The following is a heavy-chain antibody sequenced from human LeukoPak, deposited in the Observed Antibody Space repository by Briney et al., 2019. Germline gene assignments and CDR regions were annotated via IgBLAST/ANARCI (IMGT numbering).Heavy chain of an antibody. CDR2: IYYSGST. CDR3: ARLQDIVVVVAAMGPEPSDAFDI. D-gene: IGHD2-15*01. Sequence: PSETLSLTCTVSGGSISSSSYYWGWIRQPPGKGLEWIGSIYYSGSTYYNPSLKSRVTISVDTSKNQFSLKLSSVTAADTAAYYCARLQDIVVVVAAMGPEPSDAFDIWGQGTMVTVSS. CDR1: GGSISSSSYY. V-gene: IGHV4-39*01. J-gene: IGHJ3*02.